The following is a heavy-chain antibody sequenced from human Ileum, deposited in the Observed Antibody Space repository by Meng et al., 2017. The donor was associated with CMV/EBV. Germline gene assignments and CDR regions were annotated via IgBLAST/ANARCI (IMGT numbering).Heavy chain of an antibody. D-gene: IGHD5-18*01. Sequence: SETLSLTCTVSGDSIGSSCWRWIRQPPGKGLEWIGYLHYSGSTDYNPSLKSRVTTSQDTSKNQFSLKLRSVTAADTAVYFCARGNTLKVTPFDYWGQGTLVTVSS. CDR2: LHYSGST. V-gene: IGHV4-59*01. CDR3: ARGNTLKVTPFDY. CDR1: GDSIGSSC. J-gene: IGHJ4*02.